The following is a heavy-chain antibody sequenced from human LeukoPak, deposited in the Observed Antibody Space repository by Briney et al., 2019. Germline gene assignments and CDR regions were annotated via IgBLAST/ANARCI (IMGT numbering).Heavy chain of an antibody. CDR2: INHSGST. J-gene: IGHJ4*02. Sequence: SEALSLTCAVYGVSFSGYYWSWIRQPPGKGLEWIGEINHSGSTNYNPSLKSRVTISVDTSKNQFSLKLPSVTAADTAVYYCARATLQLERRPFDYWGQGTLVTVSS. D-gene: IGHD1-1*01. CDR1: GVSFSGYY. V-gene: IGHV4-34*01. CDR3: ARATLQLERRPFDY.